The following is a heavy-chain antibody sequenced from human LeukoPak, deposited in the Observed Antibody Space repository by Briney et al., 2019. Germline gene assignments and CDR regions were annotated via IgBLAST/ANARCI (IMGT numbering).Heavy chain of an antibody. V-gene: IGHV4-34*01. CDR1: GGSFSGYY. CDR2: INHSGST. CDR3: ARGQTFYGMDV. Sequence: SETLSLTCAVYGGSFSGYYWRWLRQPPGKGLEWIGEINHSGSTNYNPSLKSRVTISVDTSKNQFSLKLSSVTAADTAVYYCARGQTFYGMDVWGKGTTVTVSS. J-gene: IGHJ6*04.